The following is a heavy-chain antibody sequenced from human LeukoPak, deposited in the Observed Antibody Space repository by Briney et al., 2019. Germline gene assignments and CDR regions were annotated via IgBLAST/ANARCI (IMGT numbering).Heavy chain of an antibody. CDR2: LSDSGGST. CDR3: AKEVYYFDTSGLYSFAFDI. V-gene: IGHV3-23*01. D-gene: IGHD3-22*01. J-gene: IGHJ3*02. CDR1: GLTFSRYA. Sequence: GGSPRLSCAASGLTFSRYAMSWVRQAPGKGLEWVSALSDSGGSTYSADSVKGRFTISRDNSKNPLYLQMNSLRVEDTAVYYCAKEVYYFDTSGLYSFAFDIWGQGTMVTVPS.